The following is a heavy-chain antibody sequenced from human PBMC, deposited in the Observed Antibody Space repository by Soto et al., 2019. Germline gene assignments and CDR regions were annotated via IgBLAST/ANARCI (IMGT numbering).Heavy chain of an antibody. CDR3: TRLWSRSFDD. D-gene: IGHD5-18*01. CDR1: GDSINTYY. Sequence: SETLSLTCTVSGDSINTYYWSWIRQPPGKGLEWIGYLSYSGSTIYSPSLKSRVTISVDTSKNQFSLKLSSVTAADTAVYYCTRLWSRSFDDWGQGALVTVSS. CDR2: LSYSGST. V-gene: IGHV4-59*01. J-gene: IGHJ4*02.